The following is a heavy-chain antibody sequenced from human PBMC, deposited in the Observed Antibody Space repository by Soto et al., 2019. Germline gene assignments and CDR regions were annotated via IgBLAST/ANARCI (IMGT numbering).Heavy chain of an antibody. CDR3: ANDAPDWIGYYYGSGSYASS. CDR1: GFTFSSYA. V-gene: IGHV3-23*01. Sequence: GGSLRLSCAASGFTFSSYAMSWVRQAPGKGLEWVSAISGSGGSTYYADSVKGRFTISRDNSKNTLYLQMNSLRAEDTAVYYCANDAPDWIGYYYGSGSYASSWGQGTLVTVSS. J-gene: IGHJ5*02. D-gene: IGHD3-10*01. CDR2: ISGSGGST.